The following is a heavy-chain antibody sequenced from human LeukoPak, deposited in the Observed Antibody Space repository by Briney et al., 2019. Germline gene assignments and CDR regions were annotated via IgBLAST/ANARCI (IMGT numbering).Heavy chain of an antibody. D-gene: IGHD3-10*01. CDR1: GFTFSSYA. CDR2: ISYDGSNK. V-gene: IGHV3-30*04. J-gene: IGHJ4*02. CDR3: ARDLFLYFGEVTMAFDY. Sequence: GGSLRLSCAASGFTFSSYAMHWVRQAPGKGLEWVAVISYDGSNKYYADSVKGRFTISRDNAQNSLSLQMNSLRAEDTAVYYCARDLFLYFGEVTMAFDYWGLGTLVTVSS.